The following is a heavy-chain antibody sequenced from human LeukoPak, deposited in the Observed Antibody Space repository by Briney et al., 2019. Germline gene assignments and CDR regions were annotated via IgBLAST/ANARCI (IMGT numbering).Heavy chain of an antibody. CDR1: GFTFINYG. V-gene: IGHV3-23*01. Sequence: GGTLRLSCAASGFTFINYGMSWVRQAPGKGLEWVSVISGSGENTYHADSVKGRFTISRDSSKNTLFLQMNRLRPEDAAVYYCAKAPVTTCRGAYCYPFDYWGQGTLVTVSS. D-gene: IGHD2-21*01. J-gene: IGHJ4*02. CDR3: AKAPVTTCRGAYCYPFDY. CDR2: ISGSGENT.